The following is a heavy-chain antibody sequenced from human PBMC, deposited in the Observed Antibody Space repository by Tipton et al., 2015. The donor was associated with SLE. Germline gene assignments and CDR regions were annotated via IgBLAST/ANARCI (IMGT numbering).Heavy chain of an antibody. D-gene: IGHD2-2*01. CDR3: ARGGGYCSSTSCPGAFDI. V-gene: IGHV4-38-2*02. CDR1: GYSISSGYY. Sequence: TLSLTCTVSGYSISSGYYWGWIRQPPGKGLEWIGSIYRSGSTYYNPSLKSRVTISVDTSKNQFSLKLSSVTAADTAVYYCARGGGYCSSTSCPGAFDIWGQGTMVTVSS. J-gene: IGHJ3*02. CDR2: IYRSGST.